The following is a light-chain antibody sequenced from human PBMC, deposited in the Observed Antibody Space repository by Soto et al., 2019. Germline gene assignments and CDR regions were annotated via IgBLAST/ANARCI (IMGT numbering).Light chain of an antibody. CDR3: QQYNNWPPLT. J-gene: IGKJ5*01. Sequence: ETIMTHSPATLSVSPGERATISCRASQDVRSNLAWYQQKPCQPPRLLLYCASTRATGIPARFSGSGSGTEFTLPISTLQSEDFAVYYCQQYNNWPPLTFGQGTRLEIK. CDR2: CAS. V-gene: IGKV3-15*01. CDR1: QDVRSN.